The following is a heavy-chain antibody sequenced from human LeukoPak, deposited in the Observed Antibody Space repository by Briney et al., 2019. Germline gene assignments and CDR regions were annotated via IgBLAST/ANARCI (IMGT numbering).Heavy chain of an antibody. CDR1: GGSISHYY. V-gene: IGHV4-59*01. CDR2: IYYSGST. D-gene: IGHD2-2*01. J-gene: IGHJ3*02. CDR3: ARGTYCRRTSCYAPDAFDI. Sequence: SETLSLTCTVSGGSISHYYWTWTRQPPGKGLEWIGYIYYSGSTNYNPSLKSRVTISVDTSKNQFSLKLSSVTAADTAVYYCARGTYCRRTSCYAPDAFDIWGQGTMVTVSS.